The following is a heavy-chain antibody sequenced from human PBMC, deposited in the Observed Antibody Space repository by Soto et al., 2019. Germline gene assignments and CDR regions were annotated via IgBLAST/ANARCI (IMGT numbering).Heavy chain of an antibody. J-gene: IGHJ4*02. CDR3: ARDIVAGFDY. CDR1: GFSVSSNY. CDR2: IYSGGAT. D-gene: IGHD5-12*01. V-gene: IGHV3-66*01. Sequence: GGSLRLSCAASGFSVSSNYMNCVRQAPGKGLEWVSVIYSGGATYYADSVKGRFTISRDNSKNTLYLQMNSLRAEDTAVYYCARDIVAGFDYWGRGTLVTVSS.